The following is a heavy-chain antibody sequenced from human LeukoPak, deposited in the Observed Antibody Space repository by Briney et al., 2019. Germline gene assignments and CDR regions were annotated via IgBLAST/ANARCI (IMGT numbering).Heavy chain of an antibody. CDR1: GFTFDDYA. CDR2: ISWNSGSI. Sequence: GGSLRPSCAASGFTFDDYAMHWVRQAPGKGLEWVSGISWNSGSIGYADSVKGRFTISRDNAKNSLYLQMNSLRAEDTALYYCAKGSRMTVTKYFQHWGQGTLVTVSS. CDR3: AKGSRMTVTKYFQH. D-gene: IGHD4-11*01. J-gene: IGHJ1*01. V-gene: IGHV3-9*01.